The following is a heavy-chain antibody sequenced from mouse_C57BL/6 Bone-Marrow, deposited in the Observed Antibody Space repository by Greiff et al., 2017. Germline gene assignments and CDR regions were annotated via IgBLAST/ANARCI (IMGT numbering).Heavy chain of an antibody. CDR1: GYTFTSYW. CDR2: IHPNSGST. V-gene: IGHV1-64*01. J-gene: IGHJ2*01. CDR3: ARNYYGSSFYCDY. Sequence: QVQLQQPGAELVKPGASVKLSCKASGYTFTSYWMHWVKQRPGQGLEWIGMIHPNSGSTNYNEKFKSKATLTVDKSSSTAYMQLSSLTSEDSAVYYCARNYYGSSFYCDYWGQGTTLTVSS. D-gene: IGHD1-1*01.